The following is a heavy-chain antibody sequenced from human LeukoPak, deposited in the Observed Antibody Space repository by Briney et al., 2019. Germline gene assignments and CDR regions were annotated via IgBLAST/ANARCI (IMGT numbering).Heavy chain of an antibody. CDR2: ISSSSSYI. CDR1: GFTFSSYS. J-gene: IGHJ6*03. D-gene: IGHD1-26*01. Sequence: KPGGSLRLSCAASGFTFSSYSMNWVRQAPGKGLEWVSSISSSSSYIYYADSVKGRFTISRDNAKNSLYLQMNSLRAEDTAVYYCARAGIANYYYYYMDVWGKGTTVTVSS. CDR3: ARAGIANYYYYYMDV. V-gene: IGHV3-21*01.